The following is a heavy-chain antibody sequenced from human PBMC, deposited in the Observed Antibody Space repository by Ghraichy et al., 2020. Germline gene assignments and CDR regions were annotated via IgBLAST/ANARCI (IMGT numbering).Heavy chain of an antibody. V-gene: IGHV4-39*01. Sequence: SETLSLTCTVSGGSISSSSYYWGWIRQPPGKGLEWIGSIYYSGSTYYNPSLKSRVTISVDTSKNQFSLKLSSVTAADTAVYYCARLLRYSGSYFWGQGTLVTVSS. CDR2: IYYSGST. J-gene: IGHJ4*02. CDR1: GGSISSSSYY. D-gene: IGHD1-26*01. CDR3: ARLLRYSGSYF.